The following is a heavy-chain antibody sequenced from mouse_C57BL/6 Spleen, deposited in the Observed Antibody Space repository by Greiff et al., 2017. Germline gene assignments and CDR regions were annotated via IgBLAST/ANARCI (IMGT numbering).Heavy chain of an antibody. CDR3: ARATIWAFAY. V-gene: IGHV5-4*03. Sequence: DVKLVESGGGLVKPGGSLKLSCAASGFTFSSYAMSWVRQTPEKRLEWVATISDGGSYTSSPANVKGRFTISRDNAKNNLYLQMSHLKSEDTAMYYCARATIWAFAYWGQGTLVTVSA. D-gene: IGHD2-12*01. J-gene: IGHJ3*01. CDR2: ISDGGSYT. CDR1: GFTFSSYA.